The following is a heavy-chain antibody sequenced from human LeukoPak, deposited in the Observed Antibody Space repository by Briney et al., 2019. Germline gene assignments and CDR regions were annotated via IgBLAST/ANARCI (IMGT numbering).Heavy chain of an antibody. J-gene: IGHJ4*02. CDR2: IYNSGRT. D-gene: IGHD3-10*01. V-gene: IGHV4-61*02. CDR1: GGSISSGSYY. Sequence: SQTLSLTCTVYGGSISSGSYYWSWIRQPAGKGLEWIGRIYNSGRTNYNPSRKNRVTIPLDTSKNQFSLKLSSVTAADTAVYYCARAGSGTYDRGFDYGGQGTLVSVPS. CDR3: ARAGSGTYDRGFDY.